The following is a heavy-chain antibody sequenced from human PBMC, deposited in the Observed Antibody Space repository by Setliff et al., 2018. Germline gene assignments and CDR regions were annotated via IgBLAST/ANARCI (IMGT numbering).Heavy chain of an antibody. CDR2: IDYTGNT. D-gene: IGHD1-26*01. Sequence: NPSETLSLTCTASGGSISTDHYYWGWIRQPPGKGLEWIGSIDYTGNTWHNPSLKSRVTISVDTSKNQFSLNLSSLTAADTAVYYCAAPGGGSYRFWGQGTLVTVSS. V-gene: IGHV4-39*01. CDR1: GGSISTDHYY. J-gene: IGHJ4*02. CDR3: AAPGGGSYRF.